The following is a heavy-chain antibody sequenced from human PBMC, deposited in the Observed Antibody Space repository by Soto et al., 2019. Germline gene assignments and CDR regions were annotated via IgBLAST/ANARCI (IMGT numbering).Heavy chain of an antibody. CDR1: GDSVTFGHHY. CDR2: ILFTGAT. J-gene: IGHJ6*02. V-gene: IGHV4-61*01. CDR3: PSARPDSAGRSTCRRLDV. D-gene: IGHD2-2*01. Sequence: WEILSLTCIVSGDSVTFGHHYCSWIRQPPGKGLEWIGHILFTGATNYSPSLKSRVTMSVDSSKSQFSLNLTSVTAADSATYSCPSARPDSAGRSTCRRLDVWGQGTSVTVSS.